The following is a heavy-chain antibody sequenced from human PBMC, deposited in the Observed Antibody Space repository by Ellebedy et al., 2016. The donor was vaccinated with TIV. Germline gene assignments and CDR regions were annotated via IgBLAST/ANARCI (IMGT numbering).Heavy chain of an antibody. CDR1: GDSISNPDYY. CDR2: IYHSGST. CDR3: ARAPSGSYLGFDP. J-gene: IGHJ5*02. D-gene: IGHD1-26*01. Sequence: SETLSLTCTVSGDSISNPDYYWSWVRQPPGKGLEWIGEIYHSGSTNYNPSLKSRVTISVDKSKNQFSLKLSSVTAADTAVYYCARAPSGSYLGFDPWGQGTLVTVSS. V-gene: IGHV4-4*02.